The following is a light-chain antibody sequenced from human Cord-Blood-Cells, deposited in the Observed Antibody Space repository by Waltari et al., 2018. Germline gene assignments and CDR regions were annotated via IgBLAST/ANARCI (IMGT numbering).Light chain of an antibody. CDR1: QSVLYSSNNKNY. CDR3: QQDYSTPLT. Sequence: DIVMTQSPDSLAVSLGERATINCKSSQSVLYSSNNKNYLAWYQQKPGQPPKLLIYWASTRESGVPARFSGSGSGTDFTLPISSLQAEDVAVYYCQQDYSTPLTFGGGTKVEIK. CDR2: WAS. V-gene: IGKV4-1*01. J-gene: IGKJ4*01.